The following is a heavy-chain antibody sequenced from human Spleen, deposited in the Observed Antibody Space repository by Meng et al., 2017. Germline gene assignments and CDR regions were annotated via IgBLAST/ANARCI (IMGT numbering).Heavy chain of an antibody. V-gene: IGHV4-34*01. CDR2: INHSGST. CDR3: ARGPTTMAHDFDY. CDR1: GGSFSDYY. D-gene: IGHD4-11*01. J-gene: IGHJ4*02. Sequence: QGPRQQWGAGLLKPSETLSLTCVVSGGSFSDYYWSWIRQPPGKGLEWIGEINHSGSTNYNPSLESRATISVDTSQNNLSLKLSSVTAADSAVYYCARGPTTMAHDFDYWGQGTLVTVSS.